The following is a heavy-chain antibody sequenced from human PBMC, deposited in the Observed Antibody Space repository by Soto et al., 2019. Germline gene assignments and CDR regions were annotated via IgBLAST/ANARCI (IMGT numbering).Heavy chain of an antibody. CDR1: GYSFTNYW. Sequence: GESLKISCKGSGYSFTNYWIGWVRQMPGKGLEWMGIIYPGDSDTRYSPSFQGQVTISADKSISTAYLQWSSLKASDTAMYYCAILKAVAVTHDAFGIWGQGTMVTVSS. CDR2: IYPGDSDT. CDR3: AILKAVAVTHDAFGI. V-gene: IGHV5-51*01. J-gene: IGHJ3*02. D-gene: IGHD6-19*01.